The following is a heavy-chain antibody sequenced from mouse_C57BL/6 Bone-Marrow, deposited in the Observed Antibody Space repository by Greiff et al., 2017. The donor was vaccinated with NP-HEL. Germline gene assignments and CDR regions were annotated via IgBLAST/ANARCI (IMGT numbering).Heavy chain of an antibody. CDR2: IWRGGST. Sequence: VQLQESGPGLVQPSQSLSITCTVSGFSLTSYGVHWVRQSPGKGLEWLGVIWRGGSTDYNAAFMSRLSITKDNSKSQVFFKMNSLQADDTAIYYCAKKGGDGYNFLYYYAMDYWGQGTSVTVSS. CDR1: GFSLTSYG. J-gene: IGHJ4*01. D-gene: IGHD2-3*01. CDR3: AKKGGDGYNFLYYYAMDY. V-gene: IGHV2-5*01.